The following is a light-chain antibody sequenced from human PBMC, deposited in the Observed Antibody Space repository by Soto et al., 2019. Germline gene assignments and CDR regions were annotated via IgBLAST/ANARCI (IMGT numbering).Light chain of an antibody. J-gene: IGLJ1*01. CDR1: SSNIGSNF. V-gene: IGLV1-44*01. CDR2: TNS. CDR3: AVWDDSLHGYV. Sequence: QLVLTQPPSASGTPGQRLTIACSGTSSNIGSNFVNWYRQLPGTAPKLLVHTNSQRPSGVPDRFSGSKSGTSASLAISGLQSDDEADYFCAVWDDSLHGYVFATGTKLTVL.